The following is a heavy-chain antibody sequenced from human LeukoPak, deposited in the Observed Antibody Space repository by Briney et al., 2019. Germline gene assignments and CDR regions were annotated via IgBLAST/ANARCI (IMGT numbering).Heavy chain of an antibody. CDR3: VRDLAGAVAGIIPLFDY. CDR2: ISAYNGNT. Sequence: EASVKVSCKASGYTFTSYAMNWVRQAPGQGLEWMGWISAYNGNTDYAQKLQGRVTMTTDTSTSIAYMELRSLRSDDTAVYYCVRDLAGAVAGIIPLFDYWGQGTLVTVSS. V-gene: IGHV1-18*01. D-gene: IGHD6-19*01. J-gene: IGHJ4*02. CDR1: GYTFTSYA.